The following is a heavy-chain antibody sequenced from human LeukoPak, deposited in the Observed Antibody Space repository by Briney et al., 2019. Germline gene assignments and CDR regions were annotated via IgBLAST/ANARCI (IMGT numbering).Heavy chain of an antibody. CDR3: ARAKSGYVDVYFDY. Sequence: PSETLSLTCTVSGGSISSYYWSWIRQPPGKGLEWIGYIYYSGSTNYNPSLKSRVTISADTSKNQFSLKLSSVTAADTAVYYCARAKSGYVDVYFDYWGQGTLVTLSS. CDR1: GGSISSYY. J-gene: IGHJ4*02. D-gene: IGHD5-12*01. CDR2: IYYSGST. V-gene: IGHV4-59*01.